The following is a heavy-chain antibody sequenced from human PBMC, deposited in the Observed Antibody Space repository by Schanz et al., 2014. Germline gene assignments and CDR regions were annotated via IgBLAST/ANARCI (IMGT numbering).Heavy chain of an antibody. J-gene: IGHJ5*02. Sequence: EVQLVESGGGLVQPGGSLRLSCVASGFTFSSFSMNWVRQTPEKGLEWVSYISTSSTTRYYAASLRGRFTISRDDVKNSVYLQMNSLRDEDTAVYYCARGEFGRLFPTWFDPWGQGTLVTVSS. D-gene: IGHD3-10*01. V-gene: IGHV3-48*02. CDR2: ISTSSTTR. CDR1: GFTFSSFS. CDR3: ARGEFGRLFPTWFDP.